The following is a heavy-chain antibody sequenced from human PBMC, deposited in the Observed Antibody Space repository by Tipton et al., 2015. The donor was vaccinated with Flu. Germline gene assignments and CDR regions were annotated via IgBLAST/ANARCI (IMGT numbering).Heavy chain of an antibody. Sequence: LRLSCTVSGDSISSSAYHWTWVRQPAGAGLEWIGQIYTTGDIYYNPSLKTRVSISVDTSKNQYSLRLTSVTAADTAVYYCTSLLAGGGGRGSWGQGTLVTVSS. CDR1: GDSISSSAYH. J-gene: IGHJ5*02. V-gene: IGHV4-61*09. D-gene: IGHD3-16*01. CDR2: IYTTGDI. CDR3: TSLLAGGGGRGS.